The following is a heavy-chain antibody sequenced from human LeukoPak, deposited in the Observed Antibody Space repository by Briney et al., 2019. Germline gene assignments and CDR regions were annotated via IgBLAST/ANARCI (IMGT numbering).Heavy chain of an antibody. V-gene: IGHV7-4-1*02. CDR1: GYTFTSYA. CDR3: ARESPDYYGSLAAFDI. Sequence: ASVKVSCKASGYTFTSYAMNWVRQAPGQGLEWMGWINTNTGNPTYAQGFTGWFVFSLDTSVSTAYLQISSLKAEDTAVYYCARESPDYYGSLAAFDIWGQGTMVTVSS. D-gene: IGHD3-10*01. J-gene: IGHJ3*02. CDR2: INTNTGNP.